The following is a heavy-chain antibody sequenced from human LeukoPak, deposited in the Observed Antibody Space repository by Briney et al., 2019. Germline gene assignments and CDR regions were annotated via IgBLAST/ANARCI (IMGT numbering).Heavy chain of an antibody. CDR2: IYYSGST. CDR1: GGSISSGGYY. V-gene: IGHV4-31*03. J-gene: IGHJ4*02. Sequence: TPSETLSLTCTVSGGSISSGGYYWSWIRQHPGKGLEWIGYIYYSGSTYYNPSLKSRVTISVDTSKNQFSLKLSSVTAADTAVYYCARSESPFPWGRLRGFDYWGQGTLVTVSS. CDR3: ARSESPFPWGRLRGFDY. D-gene: IGHD3-16*01.